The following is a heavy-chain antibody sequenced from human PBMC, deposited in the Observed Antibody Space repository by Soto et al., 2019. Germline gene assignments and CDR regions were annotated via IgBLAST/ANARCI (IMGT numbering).Heavy chain of an antibody. D-gene: IGHD4-17*01. CDR1: GGSISSSSYY. CDR3: ARAYGDYVFDY. V-gene: IGHV4-39*07. Sequence: SETLSLTCTVSGGSISSSSYYWGWIRQPPGKGLEWIGSIYYSGSTYYNPSPKSRVTISVDTSKNQFSLKLSSVTAADTAVYYCARAYGDYVFDYWGQGTLVTVSS. J-gene: IGHJ4*02. CDR2: IYYSGST.